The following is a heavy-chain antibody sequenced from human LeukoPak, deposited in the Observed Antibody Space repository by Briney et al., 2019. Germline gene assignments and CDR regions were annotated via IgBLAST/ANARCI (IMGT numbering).Heavy chain of an antibody. V-gene: IGHV4-59*08. CDR1: GGSISSYY. CDR3: AGGGGYCSGGSCYFYYGMDV. J-gene: IGHJ6*02. Sequence: PSETLSLTCTVSGGSISSYYWSWIRQPPGKGLERIGYIYYSGSTNYNPSLKSRVTISVDTSKNQFSLKLSSVTAADTAVYYCAGGGGYCSGGSCYFYYGMDVWGQGTTVTVSS. D-gene: IGHD2-15*01. CDR2: IYYSGST.